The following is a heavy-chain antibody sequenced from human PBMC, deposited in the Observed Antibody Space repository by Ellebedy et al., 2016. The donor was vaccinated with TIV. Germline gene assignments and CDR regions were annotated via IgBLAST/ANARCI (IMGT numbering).Heavy chain of an antibody. CDR1: GFPFSSHD. V-gene: IGHV3-13*01. Sequence: GESLKISCAASGFPFSSHDMHWVRQATGKGLEWVSGITSAGDTYSLGYVKGRFIISRDSAKNSLYLQMNSLRAEDTAVYYCARDLSYDFWSGYTRPFYYYYGMDVWGQGTTVTVSS. CDR3: ARDLSYDFWSGYTRPFYYYYGMDV. D-gene: IGHD3-3*01. J-gene: IGHJ6*02. CDR2: ITSAGDT.